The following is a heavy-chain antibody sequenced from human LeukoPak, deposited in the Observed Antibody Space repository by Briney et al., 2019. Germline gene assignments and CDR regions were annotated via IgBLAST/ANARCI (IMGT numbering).Heavy chain of an antibody. D-gene: IGHD4-17*01. Sequence: GGSLRLSCAASGFTFSSYAMHWVRQAPGKGLEWVAVISYDGSNRYYADSVKGRFTISRDNSKNTLYLQMNSLRAEDTAVYYCARDGGGDYEYDYYYYMDVWGKGTTVTVSS. CDR2: ISYDGSNR. CDR3: ARDGGGDYEYDYYYYMDV. V-gene: IGHV3-30-3*01. CDR1: GFTFSSYA. J-gene: IGHJ6*03.